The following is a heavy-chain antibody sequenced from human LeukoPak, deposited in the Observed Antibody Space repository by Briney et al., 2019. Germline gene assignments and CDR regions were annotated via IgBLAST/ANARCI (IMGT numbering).Heavy chain of an antibody. D-gene: IGHD5-12*01. Sequence: ASVKVSCKASGYTFTGYYMHWVRQAPGQGLEWMGWINPNSGGTNYAQKFQGRVTMTRDTSISTAYMELSRLRSDDTAVYYCARSYGATITEVDWFDPWGQGTLVTVSS. CDR3: ARSYGATITEVDWFDP. CDR2: INPNSGGT. CDR1: GYTFTGYY. V-gene: IGHV1-2*02. J-gene: IGHJ5*02.